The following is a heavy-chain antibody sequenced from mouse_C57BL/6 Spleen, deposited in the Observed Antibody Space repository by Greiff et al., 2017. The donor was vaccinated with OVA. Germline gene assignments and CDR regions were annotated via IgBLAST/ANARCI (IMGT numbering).Heavy chain of an antibody. Sequence: VQLKESGPGFVNPSQSLSLPSPVPAYSITSGYSWNWIRQFPGKKREWMASLGYDGSTTYNPSLKNAIPITRDTAKNQFFLKLNSVTTEDTATYYCARGDWYFDVWGTGTTVTVSS. CDR3: ARGDWYFDV. V-gene: IGHV3-6*01. J-gene: IGHJ1*03. CDR1: AYSITSGYS. CDR2: LGYDGST.